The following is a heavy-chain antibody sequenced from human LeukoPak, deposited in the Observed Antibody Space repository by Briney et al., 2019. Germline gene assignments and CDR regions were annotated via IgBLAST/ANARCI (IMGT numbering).Heavy chain of an antibody. CDR2: IIPIFGTA. Sequence: SVKVSCKASGGTFSSYAISWVRQAPGQGLEWMGGIIPIFGTANYAQKFQGRVTITADESTSTAYMELSSLRSEDTAVYYCARESKIVVVPAAISHNYYYYMDVWGKGTTVTVSS. CDR1: GGTFSSYA. V-gene: IGHV1-69*13. CDR3: ARESKIVVVPAAISHNYYYYMDV. D-gene: IGHD2-2*01. J-gene: IGHJ6*03.